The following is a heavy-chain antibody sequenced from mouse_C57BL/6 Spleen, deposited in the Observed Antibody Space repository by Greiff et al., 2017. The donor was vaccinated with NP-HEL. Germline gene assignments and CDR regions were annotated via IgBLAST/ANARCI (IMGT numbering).Heavy chain of an antibody. V-gene: IGHV1-15*01. CDR1: GYTFTDYE. D-gene: IGHD1-1*02. J-gene: IGHJ2*01. CDR2: IDPETGGT. CDR3: TRKLWNFDY. Sequence: QVQLKQSGAELVRPGASVTLSCKASGYTFTDYEMHWVKQTPVHGLEWIGAIDPETGGTAYNQKFKGKAILTADKSSSTAYMELRSLTSEDSAVYYCTRKLWNFDYWGQGTTLTVSS.